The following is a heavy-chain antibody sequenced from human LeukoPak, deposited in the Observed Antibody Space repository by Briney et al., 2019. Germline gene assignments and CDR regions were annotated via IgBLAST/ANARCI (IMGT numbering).Heavy chain of an antibody. D-gene: IGHD1-26*01. CDR3: ARVASGTLYGMDL. Sequence: GGSLRLSCAASGFTFSSYSMNWVRQAPGKGLEWVSSISSSSSYIYYADSVKGRFTISRDNAKNSLYLQMNSLRAEDTAVYYCARVASGTLYGMDLWGQGTPVTVSS. CDR2: ISSSSSYI. CDR1: GFTFSSYS. V-gene: IGHV3-21*01. J-gene: IGHJ6*02.